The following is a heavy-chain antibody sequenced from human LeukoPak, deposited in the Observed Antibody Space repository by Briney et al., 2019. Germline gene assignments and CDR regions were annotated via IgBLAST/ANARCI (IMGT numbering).Heavy chain of an antibody. CDR2: ISYDGSNK. Sequence: GGSLTLSCAVSGFTFSSYAMRWVRQPPGKGLEGVAVISYDGSNKYYADSVKGRFTISRDNSKNTLYLQMNSLRAEDTAVYYCARGSMGADLYFDYWGQGTLVTVSS. CDR3: ARGSMGADLYFDY. V-gene: IGHV3-30-3*01. J-gene: IGHJ4*02. D-gene: IGHD2-8*01. CDR1: GFTFSSYA.